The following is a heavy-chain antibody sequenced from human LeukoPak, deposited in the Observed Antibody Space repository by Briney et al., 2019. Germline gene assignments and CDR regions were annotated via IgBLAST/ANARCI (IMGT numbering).Heavy chain of an antibody. CDR1: GFTFNYYG. CDR2: IYSGGST. Sequence: GGTLRLSCAASGFTFNYYGMSWVRQAPGKGLEWVSVIYSGGSTYYADSVKGRFTISRDNSKNTLYLQMNSLRPEATAVYYCAASFSYSSSSIYYYYMDVWGKGTTVTVSS. V-gene: IGHV3-23*03. J-gene: IGHJ6*03. CDR3: AASFSYSSSSIYYYYMDV. D-gene: IGHD6-6*01.